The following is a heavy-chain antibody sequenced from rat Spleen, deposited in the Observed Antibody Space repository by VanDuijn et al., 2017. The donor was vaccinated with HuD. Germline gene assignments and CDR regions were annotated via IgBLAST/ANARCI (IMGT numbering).Heavy chain of an antibody. CDR1: RFTFSDYY. Sequence: EVQMVESGGGLVQPGRSMKLSCAALRFTFSDYYMAWVRQAPGKGLEWVASITNTGGSTYYPDSVKGRFTISRDNAKSTLYLQMDSLRSEDTATYYGARNASGYGVMDAWGQGASVTVSS. D-gene: IGHD4-3*01. V-gene: IGHV5-25*01. J-gene: IGHJ4*01. CDR3: ARNASGYGVMDA. CDR2: ITNTGGST.